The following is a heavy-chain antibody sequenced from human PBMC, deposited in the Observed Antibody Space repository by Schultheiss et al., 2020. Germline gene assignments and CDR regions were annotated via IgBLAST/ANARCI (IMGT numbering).Heavy chain of an antibody. CDR2: IHYSGST. Sequence: SETLSLTCTVSGGSISSSTYYWGWIRQPPGKGLEWIGNIHYSGSTYYNPPLKSRVTISVDTSKNQFSLKLSSVTAADTAVYYCARLGNYYGMDVWGQGTTVTVYS. J-gene: IGHJ6*02. CDR1: GGSISSSTYY. CDR3: ARLGNYYGMDV. V-gene: IGHV4-39*07. D-gene: IGHD3-16*01.